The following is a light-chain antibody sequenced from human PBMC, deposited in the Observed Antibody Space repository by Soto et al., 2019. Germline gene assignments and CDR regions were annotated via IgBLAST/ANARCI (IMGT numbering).Light chain of an antibody. CDR2: DAS. CDR3: QQRTNWPPRWT. Sequence: EIVLTQSPATLSLSPGERASLSCRARQSVSSYLAWYQQKPGQAPRLLSYDASNRATDIPARFSGSGSGTDFTLTISSLEPEDFAVYYCQQRTNWPPRWTFGQGTKVEIK. J-gene: IGKJ1*01. CDR1: QSVSSY. V-gene: IGKV3-11*01.